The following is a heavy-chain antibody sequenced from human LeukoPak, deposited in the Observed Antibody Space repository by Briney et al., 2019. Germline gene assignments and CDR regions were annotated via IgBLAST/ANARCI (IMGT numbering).Heavy chain of an antibody. CDR2: INPNSGGT. D-gene: IGHD2-15*01. CDR3: ARAGGRSWFDP. CDR1: GYTFTSNY. V-gene: IGHV1-2*06. Sequence: ASVKVSCKVSGYTFTSNYMHWVRQAPGQGLEWMGRINPNSGGTNYAQKFQGRVTMTTDTSMSTAYMELSRLTSDDTAVYYCARAGGRSWFDPWGQGTLVTVSS. J-gene: IGHJ5*02.